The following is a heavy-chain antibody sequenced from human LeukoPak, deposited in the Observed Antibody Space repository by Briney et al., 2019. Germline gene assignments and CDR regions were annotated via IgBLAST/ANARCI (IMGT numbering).Heavy chain of an antibody. CDR1: GGSFSGYY. CDR3: ARVYYGSGSYLDY. D-gene: IGHD3-10*01. J-gene: IGHJ4*02. V-gene: IGHV4-34*01. Sequence: KPSETLSLTSAVYGGSFSGYYWSWIREPPGKGLEWIGEINLSGSNKYNPSLNSRVTISVDTSKRQFSLKLSSVTAADTAVYYCARVYYGSGSYLDYWGQGTLVTVSS. CDR2: INLSGSN.